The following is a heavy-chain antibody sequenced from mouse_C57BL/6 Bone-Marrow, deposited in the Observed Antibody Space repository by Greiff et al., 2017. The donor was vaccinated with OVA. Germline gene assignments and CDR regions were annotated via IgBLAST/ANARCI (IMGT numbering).Heavy chain of an antibody. CDR1: GYTFTEYT. Sequence: VVEPGASVKLSCKASGYTFTEYTIHWVKQRSGQGLEWIGWFYPGSGSIKYNEKFKDKATLTADKSSSTVYMELRRLTSEDSAVYFCARHEDYDGPLAYWGQGTLVTVSA. CDR2: FYPGSGSI. V-gene: IGHV1-62-2*01. CDR3: ARHEDYDGPLAY. D-gene: IGHD1-1*01. J-gene: IGHJ3*01.